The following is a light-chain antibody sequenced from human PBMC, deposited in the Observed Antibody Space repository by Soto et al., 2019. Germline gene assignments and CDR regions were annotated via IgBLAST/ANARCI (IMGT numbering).Light chain of an antibody. J-gene: IGKJ1*01. CDR1: QSINSW. Sequence: DIQMTQSPSTLSASVGDRVNITCRASQSINSWLAWYQQKPGKAPKLLIYKASSLESGVPSTFSGSGSGIEFTLTISSLQPDDFATYYCQQYHSYWWTFGQGTKVEIK. V-gene: IGKV1-5*03. CDR3: QQYHSYWWT. CDR2: KAS.